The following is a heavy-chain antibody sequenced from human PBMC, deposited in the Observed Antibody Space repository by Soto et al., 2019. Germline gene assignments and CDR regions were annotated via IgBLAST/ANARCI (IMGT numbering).Heavy chain of an antibody. CDR1: EVTFSSYP. J-gene: IGHJ6*02. CDR2: ISGSGGYT. Sequence: EVQLLESGGGLVQPGGSLRLSCAASEVTFSSYPMTWVRQAPGKGLEWVSSISGSGGYTPYADSVKGRFTISRDNSKNMLSLQMNSLRAEDTAVYYCEKDAPRTCVWGQGTTVTVSS. CDR3: EKDAPRTCV. V-gene: IGHV3-23*01.